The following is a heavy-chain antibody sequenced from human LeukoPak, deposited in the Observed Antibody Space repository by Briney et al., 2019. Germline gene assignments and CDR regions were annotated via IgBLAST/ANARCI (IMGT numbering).Heavy chain of an antibody. D-gene: IGHD5-18*01. CDR2: ISSNGGNT. Sequence: PGGSLTLFCSASGFTFSSYAMQWVRHAPGKGLEYVSAISSNGGNTYYADSVKGRFTISRDNCKNTLYLQMSSLRAEDTAVYYCVKVEGPTAMPTKYYFDYWREGTLVSVSP. CDR1: GFTFSSYA. CDR3: VKVEGPTAMPTKYYFDY. V-gene: IGHV3-64D*06. J-gene: IGHJ4*02.